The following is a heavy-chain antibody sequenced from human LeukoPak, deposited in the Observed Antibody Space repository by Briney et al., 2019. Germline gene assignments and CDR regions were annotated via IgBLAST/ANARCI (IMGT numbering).Heavy chain of an antibody. CDR2: IYSDGSTT. J-gene: IGHJ4*02. D-gene: IGHD3-10*01. Sequence: LTGGSLRLSCAASGFTFSSYWMHWVRQAPGKGLEWVSLIYSDGSTTRYVDSVKGRFTISRDNAKNTLYLQMNSLRAEDTAVYYCARVADGSGSPFDYWGQGTLVTVSS. CDR1: GFTFSSYW. CDR3: ARVADGSGSPFDY. V-gene: IGHV3-74*01.